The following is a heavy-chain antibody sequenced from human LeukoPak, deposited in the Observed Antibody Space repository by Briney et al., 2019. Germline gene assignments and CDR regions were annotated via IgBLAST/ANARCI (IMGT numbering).Heavy chain of an antibody. Sequence: SETLSLTCTVSGGSISSGGYYWSWIRQHPGKGREWIGYIYYSGSTYYNPSLKSRVTISVDTSKNQFSLKLSSVTAADTAVYYCARVTGSGSYSIDYWGQGTLVTVSA. CDR3: ARVTGSGSYSIDY. CDR2: IYYSGST. J-gene: IGHJ4*02. CDR1: GGSISSGGYY. D-gene: IGHD3-10*01. V-gene: IGHV4-31*03.